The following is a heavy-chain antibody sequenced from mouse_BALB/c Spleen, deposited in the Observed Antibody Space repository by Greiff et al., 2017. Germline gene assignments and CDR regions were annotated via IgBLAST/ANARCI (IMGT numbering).Heavy chain of an antibody. V-gene: IGHV5-6-3*01. Sequence: DVHLVESGGGLVQPGGSLKLSCAASGFTFSSYGMSWVRQTPDKRLELVATINSNGGSTYYPDSVKGRFTISRDNAKNTLYLQMSSLKSEDTAMYYCARNYYGSSPHWYFDVWGAGTTVTVSS. CDR3: ARNYYGSSPHWYFDV. D-gene: IGHD1-1*01. CDR2: INSNGGST. J-gene: IGHJ1*01. CDR1: GFTFSSYG.